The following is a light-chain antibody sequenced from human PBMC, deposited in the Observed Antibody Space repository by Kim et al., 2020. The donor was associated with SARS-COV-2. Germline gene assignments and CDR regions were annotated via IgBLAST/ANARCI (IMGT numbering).Light chain of an antibody. V-gene: IGLV3-1*01. CDR1: KLGDKY. CDR2: QDT. CDR3: QAWDNTWV. Sequence: SGARGQPFTITWSGDKLGDKYSSWYQQQPGQAPVLVIYQDTKRPSGIPERFAGSNSGNTATLTISGAQAMDEADYYCQAWDNTWVFGGGTQLTVL. J-gene: IGLJ3*02.